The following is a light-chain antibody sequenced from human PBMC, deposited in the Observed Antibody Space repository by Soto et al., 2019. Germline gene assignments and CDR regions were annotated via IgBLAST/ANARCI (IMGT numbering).Light chain of an antibody. CDR2: DNN. J-gene: IGLJ2*01. V-gene: IGLV1-51*01. CDR1: SSNIGNNY. CDR3: GTWDSSLSDVV. Sequence: QSVLTQPPSVSAAPGQKVTISCSGSSSNIGNNYVSWYQQLPGTAPKLLIYDNNKRPSGIPDRFSGSKSGTSATLGITGLQTGDEADYYCGTWDSSLSDVVFGGGTQVTVL.